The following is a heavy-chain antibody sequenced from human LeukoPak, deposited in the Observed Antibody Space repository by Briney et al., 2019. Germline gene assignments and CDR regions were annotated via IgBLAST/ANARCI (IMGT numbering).Heavy chain of an antibody. CDR3: AKGGYCSGGTCYCDY. CDR1: GFTFSSYG. CDR2: IRYDGSHK. V-gene: IGHV3-30*02. Sequence: GGSLRLSCAASGFTFSSYGMHWVRQAPGKGLEWVAFIRYDGSHKYYADSVKGRFTISRDNSKNTLYLQMNSLRAEDTAVYYCAKGGYCSGGTCYCDYWGQGTLVTVSS. D-gene: IGHD2-15*01. J-gene: IGHJ4*02.